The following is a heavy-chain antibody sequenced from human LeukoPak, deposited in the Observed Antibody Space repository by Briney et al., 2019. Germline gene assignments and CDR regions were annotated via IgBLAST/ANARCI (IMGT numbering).Heavy chain of an antibody. Sequence: GGSLRLSCAASGFTFSSYGMSWVRQAPGKGLEWVSGIRSSGDSTYYADSVKGRFTISRDNSKNTLYLQMNSLRAEDTAVYYCARDDFRGVINYWGQGTLVTVSS. CDR1: GFTFSSYG. V-gene: IGHV3-23*01. D-gene: IGHD3-10*01. J-gene: IGHJ4*02. CDR3: ARDDFRGVINY. CDR2: IRSSGDST.